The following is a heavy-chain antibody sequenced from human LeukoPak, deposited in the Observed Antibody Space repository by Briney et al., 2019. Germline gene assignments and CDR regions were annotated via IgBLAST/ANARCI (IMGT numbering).Heavy chain of an antibody. J-gene: IGHJ6*02. CDR2: IIPIFGTA. CDR1: GGTFSSYA. CDR3: AAGGVAARYYYYGMDV. Sequence: WASVKVSCTASGGTFSSYAISWARQAPGQGLEWMGGIIPIFGTANYAQKFQGRVTITADESTSTAYMELSSLRSEDTAVYYCAAGGVAARYYYYGMDVWGQGTTVTVSS. D-gene: IGHD6-6*01. V-gene: IGHV1-69*13.